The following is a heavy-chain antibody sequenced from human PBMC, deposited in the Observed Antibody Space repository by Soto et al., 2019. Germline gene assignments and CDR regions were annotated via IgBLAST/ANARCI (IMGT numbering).Heavy chain of an antibody. CDR3: ARLAVAGILDY. D-gene: IGHD6-19*01. Sequence: SETLSLTCTVSGGSISSSSYYWGWIRQPPGKGLEWIGSIYYSGSTYYNPSLKSRVTISVDTSKNQFSLKLSSVTAADTAVYYCARLAVAGILDYWGQGTTVTVSS. CDR2: IYYSGST. CDR1: GGSISSSSYY. J-gene: IGHJ4*03. V-gene: IGHV4-39*01.